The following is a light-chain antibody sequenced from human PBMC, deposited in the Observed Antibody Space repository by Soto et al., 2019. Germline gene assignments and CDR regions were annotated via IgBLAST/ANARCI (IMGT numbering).Light chain of an antibody. CDR2: EGT. V-gene: IGLV2-23*01. CDR3: CSYAGSSTFV. Sequence: QSVQTQSASVSGSPGQSITFSCTGSSSDVGSSNLVSWYQQHPGKAPKLLIYEGTRRPSGVSNRFSGSKSGSTASLTISGLQAEDEADYYCCSYAGSSTFVFGTGTKVTVL. CDR1: SSDVGSSNL. J-gene: IGLJ1*01.